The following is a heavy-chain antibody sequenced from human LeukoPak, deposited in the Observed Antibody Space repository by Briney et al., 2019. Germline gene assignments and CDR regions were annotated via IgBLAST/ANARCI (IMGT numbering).Heavy chain of an antibody. CDR1: GGTFSSYA. J-gene: IGHJ4*02. CDR2: IIPIFGIA. V-gene: IGHV1-69*01. CDR3: AREVEEYCSGGSCYGAHY. D-gene: IGHD2-15*01. Sequence: GSSVKVSCKASGGTFSSYAISWVRQAPGQGLEWMGGIIPIFGIANYAQKFQGRVTITADESTSTAYMELSSLRSEDTAVYYCAREVEEYCSGGSCYGAHYWGQGTLVTVSS.